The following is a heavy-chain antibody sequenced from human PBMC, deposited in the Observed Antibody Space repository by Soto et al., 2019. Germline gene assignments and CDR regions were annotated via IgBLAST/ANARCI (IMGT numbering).Heavy chain of an antibody. CDR3: ARDPPIAGRGDYDVKPGIAVAEDY. D-gene: IGHD6-19*01. Sequence: QVQLVQSGAEVKKPGSSVKVSCKASGGTFSSYAISWVRQAPGQGLEWMGGLIPILGTANYAQKFQGRVTVTAAESTSTAYMELSSRRSEDTAVYYCARDPPIAGRGDYDVKPGIAVAEDYWGQGTLVTFS. CDR2: LIPILGTA. J-gene: IGHJ4*02. V-gene: IGHV1-69*11. CDR1: GGTFSSYA.